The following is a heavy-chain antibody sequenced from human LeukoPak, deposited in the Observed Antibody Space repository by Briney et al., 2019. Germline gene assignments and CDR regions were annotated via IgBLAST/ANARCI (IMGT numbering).Heavy chain of an antibody. J-gene: IGHJ4*02. D-gene: IGHD6-13*01. CDR3: ARGRWAPFDC. CDR2: IKQDGSEK. CDR1: GFTSSDYW. V-gene: IGHV3-7*01. Sequence: GGSLRLSCAASGFTSSDYWMHWVRQAPGKGLEWVANIKQDGSEKNYVASVKGRFTISRDNAKNSLYLQMNSLRAEDTTLYYCARGRWAPFDCWGQGTLVTVSS.